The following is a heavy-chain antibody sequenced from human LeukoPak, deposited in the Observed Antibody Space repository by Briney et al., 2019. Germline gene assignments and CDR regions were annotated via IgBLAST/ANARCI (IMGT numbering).Heavy chain of an antibody. V-gene: IGHV4-61*02. Sequence: SETLSLTCTVSGDSISSGSYYWSWIRQPAGKGLEWIGRIYTSGSTNYNPSLKSRVTISVDTSKNQFSLKLSSVTAADTAVYYCARELDWGAVNDAFDIWGQGTMVTVSS. D-gene: IGHD3/OR15-3a*01. J-gene: IGHJ3*02. CDR1: GDSISSGSYY. CDR2: IYTSGST. CDR3: ARELDWGAVNDAFDI.